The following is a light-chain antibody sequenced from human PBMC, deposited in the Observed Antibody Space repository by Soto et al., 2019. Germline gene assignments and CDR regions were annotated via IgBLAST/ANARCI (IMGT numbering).Light chain of an antibody. J-gene: IGKJ2*01. CDR3: QQYGGSPSYT. CDR2: GAS. Sequence: EIVLTQSPGTLSLSPGERATLSCRASQSVSSSYLAWYQQKPDQAPRLLIYGASSRATGIPDRFSGSGSGTDFTLTISRLEPEDFAVYYCQQYGGSPSYTFGQGTKLEIK. CDR1: QSVSSSY. V-gene: IGKV3-20*01.